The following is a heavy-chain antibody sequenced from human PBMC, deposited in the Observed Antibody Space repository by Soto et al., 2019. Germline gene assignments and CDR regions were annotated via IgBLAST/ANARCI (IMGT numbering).Heavy chain of an antibody. J-gene: IGHJ4*02. V-gene: IGHV3-15*07. CDR1: GFTFSNAW. D-gene: IGHD2-15*01. Sequence: GGSLRLSCAASGFTFSNAWMNWVRQAPGKGLEWVGRIKSKTDGGTTDYAAPVKGRFTISRDDSKNTLYLQMNSLKTEDTAVYYCTTDRELRAMCSGGSCYSRLEVSDYWGQGTLVTVSS. CDR3: TTDRELRAMCSGGSCYSRLEVSDY. CDR2: IKSKTDGGTT.